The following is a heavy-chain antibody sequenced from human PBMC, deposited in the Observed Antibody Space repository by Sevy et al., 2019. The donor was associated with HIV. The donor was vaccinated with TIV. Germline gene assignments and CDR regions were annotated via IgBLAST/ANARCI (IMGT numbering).Heavy chain of an antibody. V-gene: IGHV2-5*02. J-gene: IGHJ6*02. D-gene: IGHD3-16*01. CDR3: ARGLSYDYIWGSYYYYGMDV. Sequence: SGPTLVNPTQTLTLTCTFSGFSLSTSGVGVGWIRQPPGKALEWLALIYWDDDKRYSPSLKSRLTITKDTSKNQVVLTMTNMDPVDTATYYCARGLSYDYIWGSYYYYGMDVWGQGTTVTVSS. CDR1: GFSLSTSGVG. CDR2: IYWDDDK.